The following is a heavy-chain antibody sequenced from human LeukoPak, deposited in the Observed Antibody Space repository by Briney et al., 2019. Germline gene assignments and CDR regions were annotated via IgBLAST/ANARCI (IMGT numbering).Heavy chain of an antibody. V-gene: IGHV4-39*07. D-gene: IGHD1-7*01. CDR3: AREITGTRGVDY. CDR2: IYYSGIT. J-gene: IGHJ4*02. Sequence: PSETLSLTCTVSGGSISSDNYYWGWIRQSPGKGLEWIGDIYYSGITYYNPSLKSRVALSVDTSKNRFSLKLSSVTAADTAVYYCAREITGTRGVDYWGQGILVTVSS. CDR1: GGSISSDNYY.